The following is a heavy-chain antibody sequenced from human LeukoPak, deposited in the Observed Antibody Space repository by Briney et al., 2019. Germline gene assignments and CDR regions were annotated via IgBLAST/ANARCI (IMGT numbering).Heavy chain of an antibody. D-gene: IGHD3-9*01. CDR3: ARSFYDILIGYYQYFDY. V-gene: IGHV3-21*01. CDR1: GFTFCSYS. J-gene: IGHJ4*02. Sequence: GGSLRLSCAASGFTFCSYSMNWVRQAPGKGLEWVSSISSTSSYIYSADSVKGRYTISRDNAKNSLFLQMNSLRAEDTAVYYCARSFYDILIGYYQYFDYWGQGTLVTVSS. CDR2: ISSTSSYI.